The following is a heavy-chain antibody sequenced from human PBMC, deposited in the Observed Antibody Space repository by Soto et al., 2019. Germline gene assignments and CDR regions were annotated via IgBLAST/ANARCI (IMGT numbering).Heavy chain of an antibody. J-gene: IGHJ4*02. CDR2: IYSTGTT. D-gene: IGHD3-10*01. CDR1: GFTVGNNY. V-gene: IGHV3-53*01. CDR3: AKDGRGSGSHYNSFGY. Sequence: EVQLVESGGGLIQPGGSLKLSCAASGFTVGNNYMSWVRQAPGKGLEWVSLIYSTGTTKYADSVKGLFTVSRDNAKNTLYFQMNSLRAEDTAVYYCAKDGRGSGSHYNSFGYWGQGTLVTVSS.